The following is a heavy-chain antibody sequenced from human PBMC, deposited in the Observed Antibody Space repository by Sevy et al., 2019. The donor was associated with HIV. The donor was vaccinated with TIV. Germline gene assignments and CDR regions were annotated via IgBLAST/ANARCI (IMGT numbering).Heavy chain of an antibody. J-gene: IGHJ5*02. V-gene: IGHV4-30-2*01. Sequence: SETLSLTCAVSGGSISSGGYSWSWIRQPPGKGLEWIGYIYHSGSTYYNPSLKSRVTISVDRSKNQFSLKLSSVTAADTAVYYWARGYCSGGSCYRNWFDPWGQGTRVTVS. CDR3: ARGYCSGGSCYRNWFDP. CDR2: IYHSGST. CDR1: GGSISSGGYS. D-gene: IGHD2-15*01.